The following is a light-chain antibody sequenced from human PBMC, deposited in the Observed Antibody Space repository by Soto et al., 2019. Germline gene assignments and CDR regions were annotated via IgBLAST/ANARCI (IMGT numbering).Light chain of an antibody. CDR1: QTVGTN. J-gene: IGKJ3*01. V-gene: IGKV3-15*01. CDR2: GAS. CDR3: QQYNKWPLFT. Sequence: EVVLTQSPATLSVSPGERATLSCRASQTVGTNLAWYQQRPGQAPRLLIYGASTRATGIPARFSGSGSGSEFTLTISSQQSDDFAVYYCQQYNKWPLFTFGPGTRVDNK.